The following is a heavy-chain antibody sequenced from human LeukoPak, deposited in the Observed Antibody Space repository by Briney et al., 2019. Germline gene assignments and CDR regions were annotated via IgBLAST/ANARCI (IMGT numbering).Heavy chain of an antibody. CDR3: ARDRCTNGVCYAHYYYYMDV. J-gene: IGHJ6*03. D-gene: IGHD2-8*01. Sequence: SETLSLTCTVSGGSISSSSYYWGWIRQPPGKGLEWIGSIYYSGSTYYNPSLKSRVTISVDTSKNQFSLKLSSVTAADTAVYYCARDRCTNGVCYAHYYYYMDVWGKGTTVTVSS. CDR2: IYYSGST. V-gene: IGHV4-39*07. CDR1: GGSISSSSYY.